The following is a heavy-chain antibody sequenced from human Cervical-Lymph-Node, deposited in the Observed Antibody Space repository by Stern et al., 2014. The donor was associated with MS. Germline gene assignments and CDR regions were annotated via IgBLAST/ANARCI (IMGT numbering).Heavy chain of an antibody. V-gene: IGHV1-18*01. J-gene: IGHJ4*02. CDR1: GYTFTTFG. Sequence: QVQLVQSGPEVKKPGASVKVSCRASGYTFTTFGISWVREAPGQGLEWMGWISGYSHNTSYAQKLQGRVTLTADTSTNTAYMELRSLRSDDTAIYYCARGTGDLKVWGQGTLVTVSS. D-gene: IGHD7-27*01. CDR2: ISGYSHNT. CDR3: ARGTGDLKV.